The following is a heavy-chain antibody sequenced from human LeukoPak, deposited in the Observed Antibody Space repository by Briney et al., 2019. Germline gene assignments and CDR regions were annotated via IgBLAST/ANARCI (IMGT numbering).Heavy chain of an antibody. D-gene: IGHD5-24*01. J-gene: IGHJ5*02. CDR3: AREEATDKYNWFDP. CDR1: GGSISSGDYY. CDR2: IYYSGST. V-gene: IGHV4-30-4*01. Sequence: PSESLSLTCTVSGGSISSGDYYWSWIRQPPGKGLEWIGYIYYSGSTYYNPSLKSRVTISVDTSKNQFSLKLSSVTAADTAVYYCAREEATDKYNWFDPWGQGTLVTVSS.